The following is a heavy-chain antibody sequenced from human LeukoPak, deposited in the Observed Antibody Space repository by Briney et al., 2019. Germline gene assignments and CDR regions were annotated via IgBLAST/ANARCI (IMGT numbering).Heavy chain of an antibody. CDR3: VRVRTSNWFDP. CDR1: GFTLSSYS. D-gene: IGHD3/OR15-3a*01. CDR2: MSSSSRYI. V-gene: IGHV3-21*01. Sequence: PGGSLRLSCAASGFTLSSYSMNWVRQAPGKGLEWVSCMSSSSRYIYYADSVKGRFTISRDNANNTLYLQMSSLRAEDTAVYYCVRVRTSNWFDPWGQGRLVSVCS. J-gene: IGHJ5*02.